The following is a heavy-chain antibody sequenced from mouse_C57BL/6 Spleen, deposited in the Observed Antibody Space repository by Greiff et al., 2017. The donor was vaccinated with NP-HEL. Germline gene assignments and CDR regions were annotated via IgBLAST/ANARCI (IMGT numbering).Heavy chain of an antibody. V-gene: IGHV1-4*01. CDR1: GYTFTSYT. CDR2: INPSSGYT. D-gene: IGHD1-1*01. J-gene: IGHJ1*03. CDR3: ARAGGSSYRYFDV. Sequence: QVQLQQSGAELARPGASVKMSCKASGYTFTSYTMHWVKQRPGQGLEWIGYINPSSGYTKYNQKFKDKATLTADKSSSTAYMQLSSLTSEDAAFYYDARAGGSSYRYFDVWGTGTTVTVSS.